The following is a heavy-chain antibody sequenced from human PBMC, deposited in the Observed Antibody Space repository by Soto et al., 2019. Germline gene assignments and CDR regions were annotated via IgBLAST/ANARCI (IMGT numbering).Heavy chain of an antibody. J-gene: IGHJ4*02. D-gene: IGHD6-13*01. CDR2: INPTSGST. Sequence: QVQLVQSGAEVKKPGASVKASCKASGYTFTNYYIHWVRQAPGQGLEWMGIINPTSGSTNYAQKFQGRVTLTYDTSTTTVYMGLSGLRSEDTAVLYCARDLAAGDHWGQGTLVNVSS. V-gene: IGHV1-46*01. CDR1: GYTFTNYY. CDR3: ARDLAAGDH.